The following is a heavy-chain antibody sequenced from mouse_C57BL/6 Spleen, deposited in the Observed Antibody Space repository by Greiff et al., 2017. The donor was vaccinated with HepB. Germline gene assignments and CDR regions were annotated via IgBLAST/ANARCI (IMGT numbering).Heavy chain of an antibody. CDR1: GYSFTGYY. CDR3: ARSGYYGSSYRYFDV. D-gene: IGHD1-1*01. CDR2: INPSTGGT. Sequence: EVQLQQSGPELVKPGASVKISCKASGYSFTGYYMNWVKQSPEKSLEWIGEINPSTGGTTYNQKFKAKATLTVDKSSSTAYMQLTSLTSEDSAVYYCARSGYYGSSYRYFDVWGTRTTVTVSS. V-gene: IGHV1-42*01. J-gene: IGHJ1*03.